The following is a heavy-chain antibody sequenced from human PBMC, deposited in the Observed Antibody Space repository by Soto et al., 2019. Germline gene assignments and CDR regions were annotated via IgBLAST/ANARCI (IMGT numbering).Heavy chain of an antibody. J-gene: IGHJ4*02. D-gene: IGHD6-13*01. CDR2: ISSSSSTI. CDR3: ARDQAGSSWYPFDY. V-gene: IGHV3-48*01. CDR1: GFTFSSYS. Sequence: SGGGLVQPGGSLRLSCAASGFTFSSYSMNWVRQAPGKGLEWVSYISSSSSTIYYADSVKGRFTISRDNAKNSLYLQMNSLRAEDTAVYYCARDQAGSSWYPFDYWGQGTLVTVSS.